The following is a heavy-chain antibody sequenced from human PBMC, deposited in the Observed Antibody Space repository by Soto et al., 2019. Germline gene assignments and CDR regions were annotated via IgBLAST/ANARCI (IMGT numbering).Heavy chain of an antibody. D-gene: IGHD4-17*01. J-gene: IGHJ1*01. CDR3: AYGDPAEYFQH. Sequence: ASVKVSCQASGYTFTSYAMHWVRQAPGQGLEWMGWISAYNGNTNYAQKLQGRVTMTTDTSTSTAYMELRSLRSDDTAVYYCAYGDPAEYFQHWGQGTLVTVSS. CDR2: ISAYNGNT. V-gene: IGHV1-18*01. CDR1: GYTFTSYA.